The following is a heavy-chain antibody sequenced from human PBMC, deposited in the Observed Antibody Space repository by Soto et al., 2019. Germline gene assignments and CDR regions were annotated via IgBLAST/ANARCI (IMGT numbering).Heavy chain of an antibody. CDR1: GYTFTCYY. V-gene: IGHV1-46*01. CDR2: INPSGGST. Sequence: ASVKVSCKASGYTFTCYYMHWVRQSPGQGLEWMGIINPSGGSTSYAQKFQGRVTMTRDTSTSTVYMELSSLRSEDTAVYYCARDVMMATITANYLDYWGQGTLVTVSS. D-gene: IGHD5-12*01. CDR3: ARDVMMATITANYLDY. J-gene: IGHJ4*02.